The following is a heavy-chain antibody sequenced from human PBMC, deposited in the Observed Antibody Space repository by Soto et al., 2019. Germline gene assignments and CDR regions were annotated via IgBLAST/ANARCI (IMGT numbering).Heavy chain of an antibody. CDR2: IKQDGSEK. J-gene: IGHJ6*02. CDR3: ARFYYDSSGYLPSPYYYYYGMDV. V-gene: IGHV3-7*04. Sequence: SLRLSCAASGFTFSSYWMSWVRQAPGKGLEWVANIKQDGSEKYYVDSVKGRFTISRDNAKNSLYLQMNSLGAEDTAVYYCARFYYDSSGYLPSPYYYYYGMDVWGQGTTVTVSS. CDR1: GFTFSSYW. D-gene: IGHD3-22*01.